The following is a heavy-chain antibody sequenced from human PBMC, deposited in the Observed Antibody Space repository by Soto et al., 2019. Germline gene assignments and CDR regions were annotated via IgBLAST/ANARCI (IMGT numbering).Heavy chain of an antibody. CDR2: ISGSGGST. Sequence: GGSLRLSCAASGFTFSSYAMSWVRQAPGKGLEWVSAISGSGGSTYYADSVKGRFTISRDNSKNTLYLQMNSLRAEDTAVYYCARIVYYYDSSGYYEVGPFDYWGQGTLVTVSS. V-gene: IGHV3-23*01. J-gene: IGHJ4*02. CDR1: GFTFSSYA. CDR3: ARIVYYYDSSGYYEVGPFDY. D-gene: IGHD3-22*01.